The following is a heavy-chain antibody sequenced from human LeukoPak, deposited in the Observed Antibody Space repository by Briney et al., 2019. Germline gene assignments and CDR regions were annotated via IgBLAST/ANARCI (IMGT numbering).Heavy chain of an antibody. D-gene: IGHD5-18*01. Sequence: ASVKVSCKASRYTFINFDINWVRQANGQGLEWMGWMNPNSGNTGYAQKFQGRVTIIWDTSISTAYMELSSLRSEDTAVYYCARIGYSNSYDYWGQGTLVTVSS. CDR1: RYTFINFD. V-gene: IGHV1-8*03. CDR2: MNPNSGNT. CDR3: ARIGYSNSYDY. J-gene: IGHJ4*02.